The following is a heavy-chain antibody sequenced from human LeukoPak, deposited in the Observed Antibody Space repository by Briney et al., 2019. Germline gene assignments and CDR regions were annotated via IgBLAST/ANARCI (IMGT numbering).Heavy chain of an antibody. CDR1: GYTFTGYY. CDR2: INPNSGGT. CDR3: ARLYCSSTSCYGGYSYGRQDY. V-gene: IGHV1-2*02. J-gene: IGHJ4*02. Sequence: ASVKVSCKASGYTFTGYYMHWVRQAPGQGLEWMGWINPNSGGTNYAQKFQGRVTMTRDTSISTAYMELSRLRSDDTAVYYCARLYCSSTSCYGGYSYGRQDYWGQGTLVTVSS. D-gene: IGHD2-2*01.